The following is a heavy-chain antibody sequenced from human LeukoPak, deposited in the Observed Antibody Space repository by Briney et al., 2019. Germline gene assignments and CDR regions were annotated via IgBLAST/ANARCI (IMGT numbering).Heavy chain of an antibody. CDR3: ARAPILNWELNFDY. D-gene: IGHD1-26*01. CDR1: GYTFTGYY. CDR2: INPNSGGT. Sequence: ASVKVSCKASGYTFTGYYMHWVRRAPGQGLEWMGWINPNSGGTNYAQKFQGRVTMTRDTSISTAYMELSRLRSDDTAVYYCARAPILNWELNFDYWGQGTLVTVSS. J-gene: IGHJ4*02. V-gene: IGHV1-2*02.